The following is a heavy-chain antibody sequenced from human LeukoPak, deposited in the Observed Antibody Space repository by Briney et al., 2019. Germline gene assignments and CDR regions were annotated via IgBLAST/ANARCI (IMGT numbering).Heavy chain of an antibody. V-gene: IGHV3-21*04. J-gene: IGHJ4*02. D-gene: IGHD1-26*01. Sequence: PGGSLRLSCAASGFTFSSYSMNWVRQAPGKGLEWVSSISSSSSYIYYADSVKGRFTISRDNAKNTLYLQMNSLRAEDTAVYYCAKDISGSYPGAQDYWGQGTLVTVSS. CDR3: AKDISGSYPGAQDY. CDR2: ISSSSSYI. CDR1: GFTFSSYS.